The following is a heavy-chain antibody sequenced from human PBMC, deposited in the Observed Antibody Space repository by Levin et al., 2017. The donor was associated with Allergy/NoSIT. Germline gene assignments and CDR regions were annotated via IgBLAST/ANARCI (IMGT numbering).Heavy chain of an antibody. V-gene: IGHV3-30-3*01. J-gene: IGHJ4*02. Sequence: AGGSLRLSCAASGFTFSSYAMHWVRQAPGKGLEWVAVISYDGSNKYYADSVKGRFTISRDNSKNTLYLQMNSLRAEDTAVYYCARDYSSGRGYWGQGTLVTVSS. CDR2: ISYDGSNK. CDR3: ARDYSSGRGY. D-gene: IGHD6-19*01. CDR1: GFTFSSYA.